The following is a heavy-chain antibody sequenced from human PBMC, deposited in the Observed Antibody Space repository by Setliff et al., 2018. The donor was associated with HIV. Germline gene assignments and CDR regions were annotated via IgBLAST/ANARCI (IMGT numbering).Heavy chain of an antibody. Sequence: ASVKVSCKASGYTFTKYGISWVRQAPGQGLEWLGWINTNTENPTYAQGFTGRFVFSLDTSVSAAFLQISSLQAEDTAVYYCTREVLRFDYWGQGTLVTAPQ. V-gene: IGHV7-4-1*02. CDR2: INTNTENP. D-gene: IGHD4-17*01. CDR1: GYTFTKYG. J-gene: IGHJ4*02. CDR3: TREVLRFDY.